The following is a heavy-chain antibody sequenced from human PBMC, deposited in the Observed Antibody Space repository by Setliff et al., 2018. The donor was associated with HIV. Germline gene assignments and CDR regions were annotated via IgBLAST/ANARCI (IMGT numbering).Heavy chain of an antibody. J-gene: IGHJ4*02. CDR3: ARGPTERYYESRGYYYFDN. CDR2: INHSGNT. Sequence: SETLSLTCAVYGGSFSGYYWSWIRQPPGKGLEWIGEINHSGNTNYTPSLKSRVTISIDTSKNQFSLNLSSVTAADTAVYYCARGPTERYYESRGYYYFDNWGQGTQVTVSS. V-gene: IGHV4-34*01. D-gene: IGHD3-22*01. CDR1: GGSFSGYY.